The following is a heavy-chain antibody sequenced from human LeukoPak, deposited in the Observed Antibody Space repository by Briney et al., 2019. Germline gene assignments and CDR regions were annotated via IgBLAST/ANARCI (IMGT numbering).Heavy chain of an antibody. J-gene: IGHJ4*02. Sequence: GGSLRLFCAASGFTFSGYAMHWVRQAPGKGLEGGSVISYDGSNKYCADSVKGRFTISRDNSKNTLYLQMSRLRAEDTAVYYCARAWMATIIDYWGQGTLVTVSS. CDR2: ISYDGSNK. CDR1: GFTFSGYA. D-gene: IGHD5-24*01. CDR3: ARAWMATIIDY. V-gene: IGHV3-30-3*01.